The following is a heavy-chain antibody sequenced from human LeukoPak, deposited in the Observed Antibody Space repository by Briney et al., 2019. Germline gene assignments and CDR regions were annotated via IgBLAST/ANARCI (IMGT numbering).Heavy chain of an antibody. Sequence: ASVKVSCKASGYTFTGYYMHWVRQAPGQGLEWMGWINPNSGGTNYAQKFQGRVTMTRDTSISTAYMELSRLRSDDTAVYYCARDPPRMVYAKPGAVFDYWGQGTLVTVSS. V-gene: IGHV1-2*02. CDR2: INPNSGGT. CDR1: GYTFTGYY. J-gene: IGHJ4*02. D-gene: IGHD2-8*01. CDR3: ARDPPRMVYAKPGAVFDY.